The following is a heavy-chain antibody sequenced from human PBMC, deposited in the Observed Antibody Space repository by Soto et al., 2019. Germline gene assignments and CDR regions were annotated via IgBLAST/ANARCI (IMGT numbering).Heavy chain of an antibody. J-gene: IGHJ5*02. CDR2: IFSNDEK. CDR1: GFSVSNAGLG. CDR3: AATYSTSWYWFDT. D-gene: IGHD6-13*01. V-gene: IGHV2-26*01. Sequence: QVTVKESGPVLVKPTETLTLTCTVSGFSVSNAGLGVSWIRQPPGKALEWLAHIFSNDEKSYSTSLKSRLTISKDTSKSQVVLTMTNMDPEDTATYYCAATYSTSWYWFDTWGQGTLVTVSS.